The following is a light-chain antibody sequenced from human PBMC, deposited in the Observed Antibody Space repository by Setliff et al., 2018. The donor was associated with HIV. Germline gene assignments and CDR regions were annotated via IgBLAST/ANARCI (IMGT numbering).Light chain of an antibody. Sequence: QSALTQPPSASGSPGQSVTISCTGPTSDVGGYNYVSWYQHHPGKAPKLMIYEVSKRPSGVPDRFSGSKSANTASLTISGLQAEDEAHYYCSSYSSSSTLVFGGGTK. CDR1: TSDVGGYNY. CDR2: EVS. CDR3: SSYSSSSTLV. J-gene: IGLJ2*01. V-gene: IGLV2-8*01.